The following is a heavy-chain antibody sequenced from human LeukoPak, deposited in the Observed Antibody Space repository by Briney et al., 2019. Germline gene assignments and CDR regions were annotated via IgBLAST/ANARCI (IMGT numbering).Heavy chain of an antibody. Sequence: PSETLSLTCTVSGGSISSYYWTWIRQPPGKGLGLEWIGYIYYSGSTHHNPSLKSRVTISVDTSKNQFSLKLSSVTATDTAVYYCARSLLSAGSGSYGFDPWGQGTLVTVSS. CDR3: ARSLLSAGSGSYGFDP. CDR2: IYYSGST. V-gene: IGHV4-59*08. CDR1: GGSISSYY. D-gene: IGHD3-10*01. J-gene: IGHJ5*02.